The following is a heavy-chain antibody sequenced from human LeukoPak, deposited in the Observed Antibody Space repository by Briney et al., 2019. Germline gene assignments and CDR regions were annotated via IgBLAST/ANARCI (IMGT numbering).Heavy chain of an antibody. CDR3: ARQITVFGVLTPREFDY. Sequence: SETLSLTCTVTSGFVSSYYWSWLRQPPGKELDLIGYSCYIGSTYYNPSLKSRVAISVDASKHQFSLRLTSVTAADTAMYYCARQITVFGVLTPREFDYWGQGSLVTVSS. CDR1: SGFVSSYY. D-gene: IGHD3-3*01. CDR2: SCYIGST. J-gene: IGHJ4*02. V-gene: IGHV4-59*08.